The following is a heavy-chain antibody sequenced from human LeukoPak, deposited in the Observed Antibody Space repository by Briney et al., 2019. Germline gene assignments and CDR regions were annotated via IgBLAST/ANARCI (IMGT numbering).Heavy chain of an antibody. Sequence: ASVTVSFKASGYTFTGYYMHWVRQAPGQGLEWMGWINPNSGGTNYAQKFQGRVTMTRDTSISTAYTELSRLRSDNTAVYYCATLHPGILWFGELIPPDYWGQGTLVTVSS. J-gene: IGHJ4*02. CDR2: INPNSGGT. CDR3: ATLHPGILWFGELIPPDY. D-gene: IGHD3-10*01. V-gene: IGHV1-2*02. CDR1: GYTFTGYY.